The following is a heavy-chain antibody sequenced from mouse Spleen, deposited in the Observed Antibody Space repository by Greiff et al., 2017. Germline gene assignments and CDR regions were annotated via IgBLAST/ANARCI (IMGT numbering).Heavy chain of an antibody. J-gene: IGHJ3*01. CDR1: GFNIKDDY. CDR2: IDPENGDT. Sequence: EVKLQESGAELVRPGASVKLSCTASGFNIKDDYMHWVKQRPEQGLEWIGWIDPENGDTEYASKFQGKATITADTSSNTAYLQLSSLTSEDTAVYYCTTRGDYGSSYGAYWGQGTLVTVSA. V-gene: IGHV14-4*01. D-gene: IGHD1-1*01. CDR3: TTRGDYGSSYGAY.